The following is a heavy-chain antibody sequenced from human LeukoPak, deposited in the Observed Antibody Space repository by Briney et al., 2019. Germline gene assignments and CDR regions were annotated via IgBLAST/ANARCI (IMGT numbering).Heavy chain of an antibody. CDR2: ISGSGGST. Sequence: GGSLRLSCAASGFTFSSYAMSWVCQAPGKGQEWVSAISGSGGSTYYADSVKGRFTISRDNSKNTLYLQMNSLRAEDTAVYYCAKDQQLVPTLFDCWGQGTLVTVSS. J-gene: IGHJ4*02. CDR1: GFTFSSYA. CDR3: AKDQQLVPTLFDC. V-gene: IGHV3-23*01. D-gene: IGHD6-13*01.